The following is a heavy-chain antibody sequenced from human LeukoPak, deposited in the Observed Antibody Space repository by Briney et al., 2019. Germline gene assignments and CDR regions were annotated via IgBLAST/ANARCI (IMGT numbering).Heavy chain of an antibody. J-gene: IGHJ5*02. CDR1: GYTFTGYY. CDR2: INPNSGGT. D-gene: IGHD6-13*01. Sequence: GASVKVSCKASGYTFTGYYMHWVRQAPGQGLEWMGWINPNSGGTNYAQKFQGRVTTTRDTSISTAYMELSRLRSDDTAVYYCARVASGYSSSRYRGKFDPWGQGTLVTVSS. V-gene: IGHV1-2*02. CDR3: ARVASGYSSSRYRGKFDP.